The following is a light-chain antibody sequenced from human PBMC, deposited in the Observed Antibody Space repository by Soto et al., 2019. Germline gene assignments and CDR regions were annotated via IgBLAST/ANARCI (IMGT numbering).Light chain of an antibody. J-gene: IGLJ2*01. Sequence: QSALTQPASVSGSPGQSITISCTWTTSDIANYNLVSWYQQHPGKVPKLIIHEDNKRPSGISDRFSGSKSGNTASLTISALQAEDEADYYCCSYEGCPNLSVIFGGGTKLTV. CDR3: CSYEGCPNLSVI. V-gene: IGLV2-23*01. CDR1: TSDIANYNL. CDR2: EDN.